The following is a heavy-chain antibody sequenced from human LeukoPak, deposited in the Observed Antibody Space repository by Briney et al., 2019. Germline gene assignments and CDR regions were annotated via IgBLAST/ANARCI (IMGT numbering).Heavy chain of an antibody. CDR3: AKDGGYCSSTICRAYYYYYGMDV. CDR1: GFTFSSYG. J-gene: IGHJ6*02. Sequence: QPGGSLRLSCAASGFTFSSYGMHWVRQAPDKGLEWVAVISYDGSNKYYADSVKGRFTISRDNSKNTLYLQMNSLRAEDTAVYYCAKDGGYCSSTICRAYYYYYGMDVWGQGTTVTVSS. D-gene: IGHD2-2*01. CDR2: ISYDGSNK. V-gene: IGHV3-30*18.